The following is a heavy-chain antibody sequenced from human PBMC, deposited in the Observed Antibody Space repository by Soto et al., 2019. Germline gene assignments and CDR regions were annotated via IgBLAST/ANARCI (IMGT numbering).Heavy chain of an antibody. CDR3: ARGGGPAASRDDAFDI. J-gene: IGHJ3*02. CDR2: IIPIFGTA. D-gene: IGHD6-13*01. Sequence: QVQLVQSGAEVKKPGSSVKVSCKASGGTFSSYAISWVRQAPGQGLECMGGIIPIFGTANYAQKIQGRVTITGDESTSTAYMERSSLRSEDTAVYYCARGGGPAASRDDAFDIWGQGTMVTVSS. V-gene: IGHV1-69*01. CDR1: GGTFSSYA.